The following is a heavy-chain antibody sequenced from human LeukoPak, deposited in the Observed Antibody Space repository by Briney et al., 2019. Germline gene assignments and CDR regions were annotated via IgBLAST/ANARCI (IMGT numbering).Heavy chain of an antibody. V-gene: IGHV1-2*02. Sequence: GASVKVSCKASGYTFTAYYMHWVRQAPGQGLEWMGWINPNSGGTKYAQKFQGRVTITADESTSTAYMELSSLRSEDTAVYYCARDKTSYLTGAFDPWGQGTLVTVSS. CDR2: INPNSGGT. D-gene: IGHD7-27*01. CDR1: GYTFTAYY. CDR3: ARDKTSYLTGAFDP. J-gene: IGHJ5*02.